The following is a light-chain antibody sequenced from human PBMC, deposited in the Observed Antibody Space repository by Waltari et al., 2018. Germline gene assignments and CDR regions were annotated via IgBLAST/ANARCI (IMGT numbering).Light chain of an antibody. CDR2: AAS. J-gene: IGKJ1*01. CDR3: QHYVNLPVT. CDR1: QSVSRA. Sequence: EIVLTQSPGHLSLSPGERATLPCRASQSVSRALAWYQQKPGQAPRLLIYAASTRATGVPDRFSGSGSGTDFSLTISRLDPEDFAVYYCQHYVNLPVTFGQGTKVEI. V-gene: IGKV3-20*01.